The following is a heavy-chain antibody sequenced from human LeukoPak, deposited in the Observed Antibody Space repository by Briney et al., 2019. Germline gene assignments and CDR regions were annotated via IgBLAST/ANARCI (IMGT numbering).Heavy chain of an antibody. D-gene: IGHD6-13*01. CDR3: ARQSGIHDAFDI. Sequence: PSETLSLTCTVSGGSIGSSSYYWGWIRQPPGKGLEWIGNIYYSGSTYCNPSLKSRVTISVDTSKNQFSLKLSSVTAADTAVYYCARQSGIHDAFDIWGQGTMVTVSS. CDR1: GGSIGSSSYY. J-gene: IGHJ3*02. CDR2: IYYSGST. V-gene: IGHV4-39*01.